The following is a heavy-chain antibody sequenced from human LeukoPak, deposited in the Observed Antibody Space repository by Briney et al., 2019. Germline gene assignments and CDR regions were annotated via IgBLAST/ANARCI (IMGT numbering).Heavy chain of an antibody. CDR2: ISNSGGST. CDR1: GFTFSSYA. Sequence: PGGSLRLSCAASGFTFSSYAMSWVRQAPGKGLEWVSSISNSGGSTYYADSVKGRFTISRDNSKNTLYLQMNSLSTEDTAMYYCARDAGCSSTTCYSGWFDPWGQGTLVTVSS. D-gene: IGHD2-2*01. CDR3: ARDAGCSSTTCYSGWFDP. J-gene: IGHJ5*02. V-gene: IGHV3-23*01.